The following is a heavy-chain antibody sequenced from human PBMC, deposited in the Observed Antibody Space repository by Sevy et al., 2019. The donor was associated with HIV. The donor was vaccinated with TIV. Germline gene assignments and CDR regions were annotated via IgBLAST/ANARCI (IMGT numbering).Heavy chain of an antibody. CDR3: ARGGPNQHQLDYFDY. J-gene: IGHJ4*02. CDR2: SGST. CDR1: GVSISNYY. D-gene: IGHD6-13*01. Sequence: SETLSLTCTVSGVSISNYYWAWIRQPPGKGLECVGFSGSTNYIPSLKSRVTTSVDTSKNHFSLKLSSVTVADTAIYYCARGGPNQHQLDYFDYWGQGTLVTVSS. V-gene: IGHV4-59*01.